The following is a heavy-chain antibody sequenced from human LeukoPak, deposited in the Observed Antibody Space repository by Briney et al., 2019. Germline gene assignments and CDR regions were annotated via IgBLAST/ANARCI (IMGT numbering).Heavy chain of an antibody. CDR3: ARAIYYYGSNGFDY. J-gene: IGHJ4*02. V-gene: IGHV3-30*04. CDR1: GFTFSRYA. CDR2: ISYDGSNK. Sequence: PGGSLRLSCAASGFTFSRYAMHWVRQAPGKGLEWVAVISYDGSNKYYADSVKGRFTISRDNSKNTLYLQMNSLRAEDTAVYYCARAIYYYGSNGFDYWGQGTLVTVSS. D-gene: IGHD3-10*01.